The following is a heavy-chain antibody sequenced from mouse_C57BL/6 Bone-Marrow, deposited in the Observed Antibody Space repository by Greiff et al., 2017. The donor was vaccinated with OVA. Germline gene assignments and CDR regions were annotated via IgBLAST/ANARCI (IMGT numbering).Heavy chain of an antibody. CDR2: ISNGGGST. CDR3: ARQYGNYDYAMDY. J-gene: IGHJ4*01. Sequence: EVKLVESGGGLVQPGGSLKLSCAASGFTFSDYYMYWVRQTPEKRLEWVAYISNGGGSTYYPDTVKGRFTISRDNAKNTLYLQMSLLKSEDTAMYYCARQYGNYDYAMDYWGQGTSVTVSS. V-gene: IGHV5-12*01. CDR1: GFTFSDYY. D-gene: IGHD2-10*02.